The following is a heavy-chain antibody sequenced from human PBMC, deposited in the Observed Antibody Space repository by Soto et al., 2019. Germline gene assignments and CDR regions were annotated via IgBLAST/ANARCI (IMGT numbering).Heavy chain of an antibody. V-gene: IGHV4-59*01. D-gene: IGHD3-3*01. J-gene: IGHJ5*02. Sequence: SETLSLTCTVSGDSMNNYYWSWIRQPPGKGLEWIGYVYYSGDTNYNPSLKSRVTISVDTSKKQFSLRLASVTAADTAVYYCAREASFGSGYYWFDPWGPGTLVTVSS. CDR1: GDSMNNYY. CDR3: AREASFGSGYYWFDP. CDR2: VYYSGDT.